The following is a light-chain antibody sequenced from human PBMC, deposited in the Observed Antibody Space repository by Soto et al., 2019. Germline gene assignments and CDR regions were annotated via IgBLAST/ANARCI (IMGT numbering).Light chain of an antibody. J-gene: IGKJ1*01. CDR1: QSISSW. CDR2: HAS. CDR3: QQYNNWPPWT. V-gene: IGKV1-5*01. Sequence: DIKMTHSASTLSAYVGDRVTITCRASQSISSWLAWYQQKPGKAPKLLIYHASTLESGVPSRFSGSGSGTEFTLTISSLQSEDFAVYYCQQYNNWPPWTFGQGTKV.